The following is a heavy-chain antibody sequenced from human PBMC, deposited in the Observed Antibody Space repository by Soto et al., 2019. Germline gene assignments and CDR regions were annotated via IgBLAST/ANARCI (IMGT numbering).Heavy chain of an antibody. V-gene: IGHV1-3*01. Sequence: GASVKVSCKASGYTFTGYAMHWVRQAPGQRLEWMGWINAGNGNTNYSQKFQGRVTMTRDTSTSTAYMELSSLRSDDTAVYYCARVPPLPYSGYDSYYYYGMDVWGQGTTVTVSS. CDR1: GYTFTGYA. CDR2: INAGNGNT. D-gene: IGHD5-12*01. CDR3: ARVPPLPYSGYDSYYYYGMDV. J-gene: IGHJ6*02.